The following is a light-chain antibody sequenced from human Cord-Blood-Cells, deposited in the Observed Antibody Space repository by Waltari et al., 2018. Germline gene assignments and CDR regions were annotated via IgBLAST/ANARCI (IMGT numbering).Light chain of an antibody. CDR2: EGS. V-gene: IGLV2-23*03. Sequence: QSALTQPASVSGSPGQSITIPCTGTSSDVGSYNLVSWYQKHPGKAPKLMIYEGSKRPSGVSNRFSGSKSGNTASLTISGLQAEDEADYYCCSYAGSSTFVVFGGGTKLTVL. J-gene: IGLJ2*01. CDR3: CSYAGSSTFVV. CDR1: SSDVGSYNL.